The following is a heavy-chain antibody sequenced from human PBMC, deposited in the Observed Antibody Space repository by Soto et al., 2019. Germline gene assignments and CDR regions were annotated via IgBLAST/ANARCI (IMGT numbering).Heavy chain of an antibody. CDR3: ATGVIWIGYFTVDS. V-gene: IGHV1-69*01. D-gene: IGHD3-3*01. Sequence: QVQLVQSGAEVKKPGSSVKVSCKASGGSFGNSAINWVRQTPGQGLEWLGGFIPVYRTLNYAQKFQGRVTITADESTGTVYMTLRSLASDDTAVYYCATGVIWIGYFTVDSWGQGTRVTVSS. J-gene: IGHJ4*02. CDR1: GGSFGNSA. CDR2: FIPVYRTL.